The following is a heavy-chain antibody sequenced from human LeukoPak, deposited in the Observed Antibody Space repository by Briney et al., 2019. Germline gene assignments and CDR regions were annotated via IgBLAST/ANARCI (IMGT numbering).Heavy chain of an antibody. CDR3: ASGDCTNGICPDY. V-gene: IGHV3-66*02. Sequence: GGSLRLSCAGSKFTVSSNYMSWVRQAPGKGLDWVSVLYSSGIRYYAGSVQGRFTISSDSCKNTLYLQINYLLPEDTAVDYCASGDCTNGICPDYWGQGIQVTVSS. CDR2: LYSSGIR. J-gene: IGHJ4*02. D-gene: IGHD2-8*01. CDR1: KFTVSSNY.